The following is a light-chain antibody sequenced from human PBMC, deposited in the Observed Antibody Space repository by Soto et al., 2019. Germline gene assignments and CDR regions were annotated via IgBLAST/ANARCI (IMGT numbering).Light chain of an antibody. V-gene: IGKV1-39*01. Sequence: QMAQITCSLYACVGDRVTITGRASQTISVYLNWYQQKPGKAPKLLIYDASSLDSVVPSRFSGSGSRTQLSRTTSIPLSEDFSSDARTVAQGTKVDI. J-gene: IGKJ1*01. CDR2: DAS. CDR3: T. CDR1: QTISVY.